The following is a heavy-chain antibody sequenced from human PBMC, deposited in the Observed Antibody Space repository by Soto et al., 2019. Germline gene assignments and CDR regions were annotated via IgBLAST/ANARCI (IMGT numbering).Heavy chain of an antibody. Sequence: EVQLLESGGGLVQPGGSLRLSCAVSGFTFSTYAMSWVRQAPGKGLEWVSGITGSGDSTYYAESVKGRFTISRDNSKNTLYLQMNSLRAEDTGVYYCAKAGGDCSGGSCYSGQGDYWGQGTLVTVSS. V-gene: IGHV3-23*01. J-gene: IGHJ4*02. CDR3: AKAGGDCSGGSCYSGQGDY. CDR2: ITGSGDST. D-gene: IGHD2-15*01. CDR1: GFTFSTYA.